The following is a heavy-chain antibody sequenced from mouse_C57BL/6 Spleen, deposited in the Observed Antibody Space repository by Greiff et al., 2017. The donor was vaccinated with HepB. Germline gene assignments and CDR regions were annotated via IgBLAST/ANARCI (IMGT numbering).Heavy chain of an antibody. J-gene: IGHJ3*01. Sequence: QVHVKQSGAELARPGASVKLSCKASGYTFTSYGISWVKQRTGQGLEWIGEIYPRSGNTYYNEKFKGKATLTADKSSSTAYMELRSLTSEDSAVYFCARSNDYDPAWFAYWGQGTLVTVSA. V-gene: IGHV1-81*01. CDR2: IYPRSGNT. CDR3: ARSNDYDPAWFAY. CDR1: GYTFTSYG. D-gene: IGHD2-4*01.